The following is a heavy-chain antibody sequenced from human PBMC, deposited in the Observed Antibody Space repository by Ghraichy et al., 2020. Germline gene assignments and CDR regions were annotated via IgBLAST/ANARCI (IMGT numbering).Heavy chain of an antibody. V-gene: IGHV1-2*02. CDR3: ARVRARIAVAGRQSYYFDY. Sequence: ASVKVSCKASGYTFTGYYMHWVRQAPGQGLEWMGWINPNSGGTNYAQKFQGRVTMTRDTSISTAYMELSRLRSDDTAVYYCARVRARIAVAGRQSYYFDYWGQGTLVTVSS. CDR2: INPNSGGT. J-gene: IGHJ4*02. D-gene: IGHD6-19*01. CDR1: GYTFTGYY.